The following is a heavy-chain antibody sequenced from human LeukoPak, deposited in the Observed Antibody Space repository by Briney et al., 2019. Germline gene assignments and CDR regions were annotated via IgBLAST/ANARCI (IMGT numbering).Heavy chain of an antibody. CDR1: GYTFTSYG. D-gene: IGHD3-10*01. CDR2: ISAYNGNT. CDR3: GRAADSGSYYNSGFDY. V-gene: IGHV1-18*01. J-gene: IGHJ4*02. Sequence: ASVKVSCKASGYTFTSYGISWVRQAPGQGLEWMGWISAYNGNTNYAQKLQGRVTMTTDTSTSTAYMELRSLRSDDTAVYYCGRAADSGSYYNSGFDYWGQGTQVTVSS.